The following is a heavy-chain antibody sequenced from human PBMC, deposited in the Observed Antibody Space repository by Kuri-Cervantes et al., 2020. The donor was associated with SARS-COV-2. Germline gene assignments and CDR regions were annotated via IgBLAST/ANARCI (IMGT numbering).Heavy chain of an antibody. CDR2: MNPNSGNT. Sequence: ASVKVSCKASGYTFSSYDINWVRQATGQGLEWMGWMNPNSGNTGYAQKFRGRVTITRNTSKSTAYMELSSLRSEDTAVYYCARVANLWWFGELLSDAFDIWGQGTMVTVSS. CDR3: ARVANLWWFGELLSDAFDI. D-gene: IGHD3-10*01. V-gene: IGHV1-8*03. CDR1: GYTFSSYD. J-gene: IGHJ3*02.